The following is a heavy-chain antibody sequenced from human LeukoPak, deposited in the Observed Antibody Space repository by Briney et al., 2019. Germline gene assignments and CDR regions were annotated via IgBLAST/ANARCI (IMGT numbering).Heavy chain of an antibody. J-gene: IGHJ4*02. CDR2: IYGGGAT. V-gene: IGHV3-53*01. Sequence: GGSLRLSCAASGLIVSSDYLAWVRQAPGKGLEWISVIYGGGATYYADSVRGRFTISRDNSKNELFLQMNSLRVEDTAVYHCVRLLPASRHYFDYWGQGTLVIVSS. CDR3: VRLLPASRHYFDY. D-gene: IGHD6-6*01. CDR1: GLIVSSDY.